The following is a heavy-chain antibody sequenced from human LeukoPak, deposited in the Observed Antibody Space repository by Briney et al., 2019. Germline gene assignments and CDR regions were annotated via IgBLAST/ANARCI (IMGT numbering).Heavy chain of an antibody. CDR1: GFTFSSYA. CDR2: ISYDGSNK. V-gene: IGHV3-30*04. CDR3: ARDSSRNYDFWSGYYLPSGY. D-gene: IGHD3-3*01. Sequence: PGGSLRLSCAASGFTFSSYAMHWVRQAPGKGLEWVAVISYDGSNKYYADSVKGRFTISRDNSKNTLYLQMNSLRAEDTAVYYCARDSSRNYDFWSGYYLPSGYWGQGTLVTVSS. J-gene: IGHJ4*02.